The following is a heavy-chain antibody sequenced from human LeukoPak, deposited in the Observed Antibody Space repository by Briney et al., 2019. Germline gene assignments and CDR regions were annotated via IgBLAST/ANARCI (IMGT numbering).Heavy chain of an antibody. Sequence: GGSLRPSCAASGFTFDDYAMHWVRQAPGKGLEWVSGISWNSGSIGYADSVKGRFTISRDNAKNSLYLQMNSLRAEDTALYYCATLHFDYWGQGTLVTVSS. CDR2: ISWNSGSI. J-gene: IGHJ4*02. V-gene: IGHV3-9*01. CDR3: ATLHFDY. CDR1: GFTFDDYA.